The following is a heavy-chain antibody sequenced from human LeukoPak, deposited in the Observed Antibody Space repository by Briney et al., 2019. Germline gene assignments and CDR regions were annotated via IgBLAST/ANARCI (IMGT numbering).Heavy chain of an antibody. CDR3: ASPADYYDSSGMRSDAFDI. CDR1: GYTFTGYY. Sequence: ASVKVSCKASGYTFTGYYMHWVRQAPGQGLEWRGGINPNSGGTNYAQKFQGRVTMTRDTSISTAYMELSRLRSDDTAVYYCASPADYYDSSGMRSDAFDIWGQGTMVTVSS. V-gene: IGHV1-2*02. D-gene: IGHD3-22*01. CDR2: INPNSGGT. J-gene: IGHJ3*02.